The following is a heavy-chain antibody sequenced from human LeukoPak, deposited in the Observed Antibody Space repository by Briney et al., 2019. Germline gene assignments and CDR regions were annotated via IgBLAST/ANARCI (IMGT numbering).Heavy chain of an antibody. J-gene: IGHJ4*02. Sequence: GGSLRLSCAASGFTFSIYWMHWARQAPGKGLVWVSRINTDGSSTRSADSVKGRFTIARDNAKNTLYLQMNSLRAEDTAVYYCAGGYDGNSPLDYWGRGTLVSVSS. CDR1: GFTFSIYW. V-gene: IGHV3-74*01. D-gene: IGHD4-23*01. CDR3: AGGYDGNSPLDY. CDR2: INTDGSST.